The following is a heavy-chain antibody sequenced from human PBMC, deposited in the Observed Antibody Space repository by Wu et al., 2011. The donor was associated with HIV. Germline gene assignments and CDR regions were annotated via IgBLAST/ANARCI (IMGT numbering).Heavy chain of an antibody. Sequence: QVQLVQSGAEVKKPGASVKVSCKASGYTFTSYGISWVRQAPGQGLEWMGWISAYNGDTNYAQKLQGRVTMTTDTSTSTAYMELRSLRSDDTAVYYCAPHSSGYYGDPRKWLRLGDYYYGMDVWGQGTTVTVSS. J-gene: IGHJ6*02. CDR3: APHSSGYYGDPRKWLRLGDYYYGMDV. D-gene: IGHD3-22*01. V-gene: IGHV1-18*01. CDR2: ISAYNGDT. CDR1: GYTFTSYG.